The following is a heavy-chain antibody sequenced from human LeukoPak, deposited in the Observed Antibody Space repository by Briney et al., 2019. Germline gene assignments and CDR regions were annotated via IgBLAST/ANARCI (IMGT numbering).Heavy chain of an antibody. CDR1: GGSISSGGYY. V-gene: IGHV4-31*03. CDR3: ARYYCAGSSCPGVDS. CDR2: IYYSGST. J-gene: IGHJ4*02. D-gene: IGHD2-2*01. Sequence: PSETLSLTCTVSGGSISSGGYYWSWIRQHPGKGLEWIGYIYYSGSTDYNPSLKSRFTMSVDTSKNQFSLKLSSVTAADTAVYYCARYYCAGSSCPGVDSWGRGTLVTVSS.